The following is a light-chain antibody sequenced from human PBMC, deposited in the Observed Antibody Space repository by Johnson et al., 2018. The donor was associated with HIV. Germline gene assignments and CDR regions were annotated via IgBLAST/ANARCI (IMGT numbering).Light chain of an antibody. CDR3: GTWDNSLSTGGV. CDR2: ENN. CDR1: SSNIGNNY. Sequence: QSVLTQPPSVSAAPGQKVTISCSGSSSNIGNNYVSWYQQLPGTAPKLIIYENNKRPSGIPDRLSGSKSGTSATLGITGLQTGDEADYYCGTWDNSLSTGGVFGTGTKVTVL. V-gene: IGLV1-51*02. J-gene: IGLJ1*01.